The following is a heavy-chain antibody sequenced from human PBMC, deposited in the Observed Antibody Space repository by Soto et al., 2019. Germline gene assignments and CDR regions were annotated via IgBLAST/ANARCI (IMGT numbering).Heavy chain of an antibody. V-gene: IGHV3-74*01. CDR1: GFTISNYW. Sequence: GGSLRLSCAASGFTISNYWMHWFRQAPGKGLVWVSRINSDGSSTNYADSVKGRFTISRDNAKNTLYLQMSSLRAEDTAVYYCAMRQGGYWVYWGQGNLVTVSS. CDR2: INSDGSST. J-gene: IGHJ4*02. D-gene: IGHD5-12*01. CDR3: AMRQGGYWVY.